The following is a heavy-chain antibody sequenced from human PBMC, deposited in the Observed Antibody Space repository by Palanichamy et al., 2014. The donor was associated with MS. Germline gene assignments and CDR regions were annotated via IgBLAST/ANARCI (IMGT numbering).Heavy chain of an antibody. CDR3: ARVIDQQLVPDYFDY. CDR2: ISSDGDNK. J-gene: IGHJ4*02. V-gene: IGHV3-30*09. Sequence: HWVRQAPGKGLEWVAVISSDGDNKYYATSVRGRFAISRDNSKNTMYLRMNSLRVNDTAVYYCARVIDQQLVPDYFDYWGQGTLVSVSS. D-gene: IGHD6-13*01.